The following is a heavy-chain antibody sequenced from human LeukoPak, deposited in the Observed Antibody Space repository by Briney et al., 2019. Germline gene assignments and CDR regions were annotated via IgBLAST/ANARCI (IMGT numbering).Heavy chain of an antibody. J-gene: IGHJ6*01. CDR2: IYYSGST. Sequence: SETPSDTRTVSGGAISSNIYYWGWIRQPPGKGLEWIGSIYYSGSTYYNPSLKSRVTISVDMSTNQFSLKLSSVTSADTAVYYCARQPVKGYYHGMAVRAQKTTVSVSS. D-gene: IGHD4-17*01. CDR1: GGAISSNIYY. V-gene: IGHV4-39*01. CDR3: ARQPVKGYYHGMAV.